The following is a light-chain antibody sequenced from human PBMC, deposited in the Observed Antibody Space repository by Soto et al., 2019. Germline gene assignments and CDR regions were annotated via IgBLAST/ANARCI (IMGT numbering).Light chain of an antibody. Sequence: DIRMTQSPSTLSGSVGDRVTITCRASQTISCWLAWSQQKPGKAPKLLIYKASTLKSGVPSRFSGSGSGTEFTLTISSLQTDDFATYYCQHYNSYSEAFGQGTKVELK. CDR1: QTISCW. CDR3: QHYNSYSEA. J-gene: IGKJ1*01. CDR2: KAS. V-gene: IGKV1-5*03.